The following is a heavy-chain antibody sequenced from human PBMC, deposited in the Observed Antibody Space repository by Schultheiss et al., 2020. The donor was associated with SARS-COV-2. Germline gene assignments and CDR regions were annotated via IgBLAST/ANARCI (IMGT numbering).Heavy chain of an antibody. CDR3: ARRRIVGATRGDAFDI. CDR2: IDPSDSYT. D-gene: IGHD1-26*01. CDR1: GYSFTSYW. Sequence: GGSLRLSCKGSGYSFTSYWISWVRQMPGKGLEWMGRIDPSDSYTNYSPSFQGHVTISADKSISTAYLQWSSLKASDTAMYYCARRRIVGATRGDAFDIWGQGTMVTVSS. J-gene: IGHJ3*02. V-gene: IGHV5-10-1*01.